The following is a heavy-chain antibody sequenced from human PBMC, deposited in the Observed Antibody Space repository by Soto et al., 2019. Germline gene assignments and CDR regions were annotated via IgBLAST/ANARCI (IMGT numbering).Heavy chain of an antibody. J-gene: IGHJ5*02. D-gene: IGHD2-15*01. Sequence: LSLTCTVSGGSISSGGYYWSWIRQHPGKGLEWIGYIYYSGSTYYNPSLKSRVTISVDTSKNQFSLKLSSVTAADTAVYYCARGGEVYCSGGSCYSNWFDPWGQGTLVTV. V-gene: IGHV4-31*03. CDR2: IYYSGST. CDR1: GGSISSGGYY. CDR3: ARGGEVYCSGGSCYSNWFDP.